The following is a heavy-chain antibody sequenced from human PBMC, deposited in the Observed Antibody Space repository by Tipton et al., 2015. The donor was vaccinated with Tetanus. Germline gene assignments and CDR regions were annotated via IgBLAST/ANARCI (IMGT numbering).Heavy chain of an antibody. CDR2: IYHRGYT. J-gene: IGHJ3*02. V-gene: IGHV4-31*03. D-gene: IGHD1/OR15-1a*01. CDR3: ARIGWPENNKPGFDI. CDR1: GGSISSGGYY. Sequence: TLSLTCSVSGGSISSGGYYWSWIRQHPGKGLEWIGYIYHRGYTYNNPSLESRVTISVDTSENQFSLKLSSVTAADTAVYYCARIGWPENNKPGFDIWGQGTMVTVSS.